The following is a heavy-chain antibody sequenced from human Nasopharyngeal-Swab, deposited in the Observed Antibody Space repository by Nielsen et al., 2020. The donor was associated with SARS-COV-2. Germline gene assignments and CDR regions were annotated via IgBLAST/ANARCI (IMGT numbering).Heavy chain of an antibody. CDR2: IRSSGSTI. CDR1: GFTFSDYY. D-gene: IGHD3-22*01. CDR3: ARDAQRTYYYDSSGLYYYYGMDV. J-gene: IGHJ6*02. Sequence: GESLKISCAASGFTFSDYYMSWIRQAPGKGLEWVSYIRSSGSTIYYADSVKGRFTISRDNDKNSLYLQMNSLRAEDTAVYYCARDAQRTYYYDSSGLYYYYGMDVWGQGTTVTVSS. V-gene: IGHV3-11*04.